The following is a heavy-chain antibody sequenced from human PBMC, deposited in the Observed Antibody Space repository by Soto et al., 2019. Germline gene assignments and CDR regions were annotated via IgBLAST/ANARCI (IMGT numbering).Heavy chain of an antibody. CDR2: IIPIIGII. V-gene: IGHV1-69*04. D-gene: IGHD4-4*01. Sequence: SAKVSCKASGGTFSTYTITWVRQAPGQGLEWMGKIIPIIGIINYAQKFQGRVTISADKFTGTAYMELTGLRSDDTAVYYCAGDPDSHYNDSHASSYPWGQGTLVTVSS. CDR3: AGDPDSHYNDSHASSYP. CDR1: GGTFSTYT. J-gene: IGHJ5*02.